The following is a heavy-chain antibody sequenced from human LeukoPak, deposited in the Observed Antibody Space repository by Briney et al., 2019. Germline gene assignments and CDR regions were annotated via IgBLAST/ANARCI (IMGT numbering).Heavy chain of an antibody. V-gene: IGHV4-34*01. CDR3: ARAYPNYGSGSYPDY. CDR1: GGSFSGYY. D-gene: IGHD3-10*01. Sequence: SETLSLTCAVYGGSFSGYYWSWIRQPPGKGLEWIGEINHSGSTNYNPSLKSRVTISVDTSKNQFSLKLSSVTAADPAVYYCARAYPNYGSGSYPDYWGQGTLVTVSS. CDR2: INHSGST. J-gene: IGHJ4*02.